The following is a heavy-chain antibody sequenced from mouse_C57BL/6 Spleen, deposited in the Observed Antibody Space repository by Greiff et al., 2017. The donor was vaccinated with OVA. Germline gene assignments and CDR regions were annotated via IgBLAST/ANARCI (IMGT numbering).Heavy chain of an antibody. J-gene: IGHJ3*01. Sequence: VQLQQPGAELVRPGTSVKLSCKASGYTFTSYWMHWVKQRPGQGLEWIGVIAPSDSYTNYNPKFKGKATLTVDTSSRTAYMQLSSLTSEDSAVDYCARLGITPVVATPFAYWGQGTLVTVSA. CDR3: ARLGITPVVATPFAY. V-gene: IGHV1-59*01. D-gene: IGHD1-1*01. CDR2: IAPSDSYT. CDR1: GYTFTSYW.